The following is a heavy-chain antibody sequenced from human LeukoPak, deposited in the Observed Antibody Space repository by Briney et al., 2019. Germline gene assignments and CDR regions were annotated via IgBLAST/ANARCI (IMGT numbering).Heavy chain of an antibody. CDR2: INPNSGGT. Sequence: ASVKVSCKASGYTFTGYYMHWVRQAPGQGLEWMGWINPNSGGTNYAQKFQGRVTVTRDTSISATYMELSRLTSDDTAVYYCARDPPAAGSTEFDFWGQGTLVTVSS. D-gene: IGHD6-13*01. J-gene: IGHJ4*02. CDR3: ARDPPAAGSTEFDF. V-gene: IGHV1-2*02. CDR1: GYTFTGYY.